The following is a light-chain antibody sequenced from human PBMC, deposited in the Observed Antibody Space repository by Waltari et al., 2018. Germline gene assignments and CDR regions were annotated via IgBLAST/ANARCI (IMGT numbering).Light chain of an antibody. CDR2: EVS. CDR1: SSDVGGYNY. V-gene: IGLV2-14*01. Sequence: QSALTQPASVSGSPGQSITISCTGASSDVGGYNYVPWYQHHPGKAPKLMIYEVSNRPSGVSNRFSGSKSGNTASLTISGLQAEDEADYYCSSYTSSSTPYVFGTGTKVTVL. CDR3: SSYTSSSTPYV. J-gene: IGLJ1*01.